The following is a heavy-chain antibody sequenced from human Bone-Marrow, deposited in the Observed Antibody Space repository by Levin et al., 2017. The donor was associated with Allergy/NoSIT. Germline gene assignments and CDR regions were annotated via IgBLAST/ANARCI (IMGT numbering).Heavy chain of an antibody. J-gene: IGHJ4*02. D-gene: IGHD4-17*01. CDR2: ISPDGNTK. V-gene: IGHV3-30*18. CDR1: GFPFSVYN. CDR3: AKDRHGDYDY. Sequence: GESLKISCTASGFPFSVYNMHWVRQAPGTGLEWVAIISPDGNTKFYGDSVRGRFTISRDNSKNMLYLQMNSLRTYDTAVFYCAKDRHGDYDYWGQGTPVTVSS.